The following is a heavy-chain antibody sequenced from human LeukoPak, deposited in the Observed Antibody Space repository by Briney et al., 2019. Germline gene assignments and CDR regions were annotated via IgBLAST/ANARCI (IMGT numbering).Heavy chain of an antibody. V-gene: IGHV5-51*01. J-gene: IGHJ4*02. Sequence: GESLKISCQGSGYAFANYWIGWVRQMPGKSLEWMGVIYPADSDTRYSPSFQGQVTISADKSISTAYLQWRSLKASDTAMYYCARHDAGRAKYWGQGTLVTVSS. CDR3: ARHDAGRAKY. CDR1: GYAFANYW. D-gene: IGHD3-10*01. CDR2: IYPADSDT.